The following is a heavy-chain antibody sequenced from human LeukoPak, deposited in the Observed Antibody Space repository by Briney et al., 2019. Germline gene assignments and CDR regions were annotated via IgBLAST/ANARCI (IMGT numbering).Heavy chain of an antibody. Sequence: ASVKVSCKASGYTFTSYYMHWVRQAPGQGLEWMGIINPSGGSTSYAQKFQGRVTMTRDTPTSTVYMELSSLRSEDTAVYYCARDGTYSSGWSDGMDVWGQGTTVTVSS. J-gene: IGHJ6*02. CDR2: INPSGGST. D-gene: IGHD6-19*01. CDR1: GYTFTSYY. CDR3: ARDGTYSSGWSDGMDV. V-gene: IGHV1-46*01.